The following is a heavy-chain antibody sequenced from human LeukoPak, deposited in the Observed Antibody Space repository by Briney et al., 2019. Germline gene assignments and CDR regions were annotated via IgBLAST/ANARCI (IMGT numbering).Heavy chain of an antibody. CDR3: ARLMFFYCSGGSCYYAFDI. Sequence: SETLSLTCTVSGGSISSYYWSWIRQPPGKGLEWIGYIYYSGSTNYNPSLKSRVTISVDTSKNQFSLKLSSVTAADTAEYYCARLMFFYCSGGSCYYAFDIWGQGTMVTVSS. CDR1: GGSISSYY. CDR2: IYYSGST. V-gene: IGHV4-59*08. D-gene: IGHD2-15*01. J-gene: IGHJ3*02.